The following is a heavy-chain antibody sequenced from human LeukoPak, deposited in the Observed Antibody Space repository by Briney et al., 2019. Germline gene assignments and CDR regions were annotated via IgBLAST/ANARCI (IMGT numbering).Heavy chain of an antibody. J-gene: IGHJ4*02. D-gene: IGHD3-10*01. V-gene: IGHV3-33*01. Sequence: PGGSLRLSCAASGFTFSRYGMHWVRQAPGKGLEWVAIIWYDGSNKYYGDSVKGRFTVSRDDSKNTLYLQMNSLRAEDTAVYYCARGPGLVVRGDFFDYWGQGTLVTVSS. CDR1: GFTFSRYG. CDR3: ARGPGLVVRGDFFDY. CDR2: IWYDGSNK.